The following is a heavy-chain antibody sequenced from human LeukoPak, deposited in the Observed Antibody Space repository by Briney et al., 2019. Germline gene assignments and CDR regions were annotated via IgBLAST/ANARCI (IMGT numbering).Heavy chain of an antibody. J-gene: IGHJ5*02. D-gene: IGHD4/OR15-4a*01. CDR1: GGSFSGYY. V-gene: IGHV4-34*01. Sequence: PSETLSLTCAVYGGSFSGYYWSWIRQPPGKGLEWIGEINHSGSTNYNPSLKSRVTISVDTSKNQFSLKLSSVTAADTAVYYCARVPTILNHNWIDLWGQGTLVTVSS. CDR3: ARVPTILNHNWIDL. CDR2: INHSGST.